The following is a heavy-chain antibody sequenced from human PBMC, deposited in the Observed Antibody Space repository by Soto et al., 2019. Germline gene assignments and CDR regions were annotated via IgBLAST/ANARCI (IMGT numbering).Heavy chain of an antibody. CDR3: ARAVFDYDVLSGYAHGSDWFDP. D-gene: IGHD3-3*01. CDR1: GYTFTGYY. Sequence: QVQLVQSGAEVKKPGASVKVSCKASGYTFTGYYMHWVRQAPGQGLEWMGWINPNSGGKNYAQKFQGWVTMTRDTSISTASMELSRLRSDETAVYYCARAVFDYDVLSGYAHGSDWFDPWGQGTLVTVS. J-gene: IGHJ5*02. CDR2: INPNSGGK. V-gene: IGHV1-2*04.